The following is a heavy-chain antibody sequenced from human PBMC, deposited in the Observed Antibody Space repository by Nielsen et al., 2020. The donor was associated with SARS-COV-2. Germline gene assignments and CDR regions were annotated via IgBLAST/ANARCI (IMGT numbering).Heavy chain of an antibody. CDR3: ARDGSSWYYFDY. J-gene: IGHJ4*02. CDR2: VSGDVAHTT. CDR1: GFTFDDYA. D-gene: IGHD6-13*01. Sequence: GESLKISCAASGFTFDDYAMHWVRQAPGKGLEWVSAVSGDVAHTTYYADSVKGRFTISRDNSKNTLYLQMNTLRAEDTAVYYCARDGSSWYYFDYWGQGTLVTVSS. V-gene: IGHV3-23*01.